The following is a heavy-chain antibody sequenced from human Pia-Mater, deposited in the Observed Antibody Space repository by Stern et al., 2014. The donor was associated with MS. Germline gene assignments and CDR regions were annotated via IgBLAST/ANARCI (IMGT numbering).Heavy chain of an antibody. V-gene: IGHV1-8*01. CDR3: TKAWGH. J-gene: IGHJ1*01. CDR1: GYIFTTDD. CDR2: MNPDSGDT. D-gene: IGHD7-27*01. Sequence: VQLVQSGAEVRKPGASVRLSCKASGYIFTTDDINWVRQASGQGPAWMGWMNPDSGDTGFEQKFRGRVTMTRDISTSTAYMELSSLTSEDTAVYYFTKAWGHWGQGTQVTVSS.